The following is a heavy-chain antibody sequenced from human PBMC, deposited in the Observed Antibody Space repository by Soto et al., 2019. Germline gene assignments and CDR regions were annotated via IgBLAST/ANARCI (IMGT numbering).Heavy chain of an antibody. CDR3: ASGYSRVAAGYYFDY. Sequence: GASVKVSCKASGGXFSSYTISWVRQAPGQGPEWMGRIIPILGIPNYAQRFQGRVTVTADKSTSTAYMELSSLRSDDTAVYYCASGYSRVAAGYYFDYWGQGTLVTVSS. CDR1: GGXFSSYT. J-gene: IGHJ4*02. V-gene: IGHV1-69*02. CDR2: IIPILGIP. D-gene: IGHD6-13*01.